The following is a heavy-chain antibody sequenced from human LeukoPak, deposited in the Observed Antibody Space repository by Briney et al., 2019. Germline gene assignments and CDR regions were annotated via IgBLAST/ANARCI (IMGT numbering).Heavy chain of an antibody. Sequence: ASVKVSCKASGYTFASYGISWVRQAPGQGLEWMGWISAYNGNTNYAQKLQGRVTMTTDTSTSTAYMELRSLRSDDTAVYYCARDYYDSSGYYYYFDYWGQGTLVTVSS. CDR1: GYTFASYG. CDR3: ARDYYDSSGYYYYFDY. D-gene: IGHD3-22*01. J-gene: IGHJ4*02. CDR2: ISAYNGNT. V-gene: IGHV1-18*01.